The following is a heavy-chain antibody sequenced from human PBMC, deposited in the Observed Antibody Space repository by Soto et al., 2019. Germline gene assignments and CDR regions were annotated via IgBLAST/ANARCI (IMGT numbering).Heavy chain of an antibody. CDR1: GFTFSDYY. V-gene: IGHV3-11*06. D-gene: IGHD5-18*01. CDR2: ISSSSSYT. Sequence: PGGSLRLSCAASGFTFSDYYMSWIRQAPGKGLEWVSYISSSSSYTNYADSVKGRFTISRDNAKNSLYLQMNSLRAEDTAVYYCARAEYSYGNYGMDVWGQGTTVTVSS. CDR3: ARAEYSYGNYGMDV. J-gene: IGHJ6*02.